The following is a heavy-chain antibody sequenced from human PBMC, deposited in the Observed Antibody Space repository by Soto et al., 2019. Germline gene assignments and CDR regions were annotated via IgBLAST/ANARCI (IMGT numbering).Heavy chain of an antibody. D-gene: IGHD6-13*01. CDR2: IYYSGST. CDR1: GGSISSSSYY. J-gene: IGHJ6*02. Sequence: QLQLQESGPGLVKPSETLSLTCTVSGGSISSSSYYWGWIRQPPGKGLEWIGSIYYSGSTYYNPYLKRRVTISVDTSKNQFALKLSSVTAADTAVYYCARRYSSSYPYYYYYGMDVWGQGTTVTVSS. V-gene: IGHV4-39*01. CDR3: ARRYSSSYPYYYYYGMDV.